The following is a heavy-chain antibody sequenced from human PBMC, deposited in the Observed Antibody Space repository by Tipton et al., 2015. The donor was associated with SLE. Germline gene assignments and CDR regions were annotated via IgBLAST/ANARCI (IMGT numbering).Heavy chain of an antibody. J-gene: IGHJ4*02. V-gene: IGHV3-74*01. D-gene: IGHD1-14*01. CDR2: VLSDDSTT. CDR3: VSETNGGFGH. CDR1: GFTFSGSW. Sequence: SLRLSCTVSGFTFSGSWMHWVRQAPGKGLVWVSGVLSDDSTTVYAASVQGRFAISRDDAKNTLFLQMNSLRADDTAMYYCVSETNGGFGHWGQVPLVTVSS.